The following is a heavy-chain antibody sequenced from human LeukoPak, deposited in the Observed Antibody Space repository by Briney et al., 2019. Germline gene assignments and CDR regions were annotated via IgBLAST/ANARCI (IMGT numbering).Heavy chain of an antibody. J-gene: IGHJ4*02. CDR3: AKVGADCGGGCSTHFDY. CDR1: GFTFDDYA. D-gene: IGHD2-21*02. CDR2: ISWNSGSI. V-gene: IGHV3-9*01. Sequence: HPGRSLRLSCAASGFTFDDYAMHWVRQAPGKGLEWVSGISWNSGSIGYADSVKGRFTISRDNAKNSLYLQMNSLRAEDTALYYCAKVGADCGGGCSTHFDYWGQGTLVTVSS.